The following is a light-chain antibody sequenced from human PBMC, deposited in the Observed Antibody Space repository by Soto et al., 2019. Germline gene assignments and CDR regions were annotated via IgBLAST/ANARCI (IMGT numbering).Light chain of an antibody. V-gene: IGLV4-60*02. CDR3: ETWDTNVVV. CDR2: LEGSGSY. CDR1: SGHSTYI. J-gene: IGLJ2*01. Sequence: QSVLTQSSSASASLGSSVKLTCTLSSGHSTYIIAWHQQQPGKAPRYLMKLEGSGSYNKGSGIPDRFSGSRSGADRYLTISNLQFEDEADYYCETWDTNVVVFGGGTKLTVL.